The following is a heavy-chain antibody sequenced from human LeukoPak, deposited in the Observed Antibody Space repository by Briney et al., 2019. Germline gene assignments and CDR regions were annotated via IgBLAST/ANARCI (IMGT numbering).Heavy chain of an antibody. CDR3: ARGRAPLRYFDWLW. D-gene: IGHD3-9*01. V-gene: IGHV3-48*03. CDR2: ISSSGSTI. J-gene: IGHJ4*02. Sequence: PGGPLTLSCAASGFTFSSYEMNWLRQAPGKGREWVSYISSSGSTIYYADSVKGRFNISRDHGKNSLYLQMNSLRAEDTAVYYCARGRAPLRYFDWLWWGQGTLVTVSS. CDR1: GFTFSSYE.